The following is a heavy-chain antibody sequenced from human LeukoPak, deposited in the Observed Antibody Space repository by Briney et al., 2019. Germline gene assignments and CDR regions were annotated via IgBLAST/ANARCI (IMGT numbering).Heavy chain of an antibody. Sequence: QPGGSLRLSCAASGFTFSSYGMHWVRQAPGKGLEWVAVIWYDGSNKYYADSVKGRFTISRDNSKNTLYLQMSSLRAEDTAVYYCVRSWYYYYYGMDVWGKGTTVTVSS. CDR2: IWYDGSNK. CDR1: GFTFSSYG. J-gene: IGHJ6*04. D-gene: IGHD6-13*01. V-gene: IGHV3-30*02. CDR3: VRSWYYYYYGMDV.